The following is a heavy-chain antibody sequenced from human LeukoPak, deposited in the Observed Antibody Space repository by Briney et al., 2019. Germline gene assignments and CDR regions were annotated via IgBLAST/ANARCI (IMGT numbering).Heavy chain of an antibody. V-gene: IGHV1-69*13. J-gene: IGHJ4*02. Sequence: ASVKVSCKASGGTFSSYAISWVRQAPGQGLEWMGGIIPIFGTANYAQKFQGRVTITADESTSTAYMELSSLRSEDTAVYYCARDIFGTSRPSDYWGQGTLVTVSS. CDR2: IIPIFGTA. CDR1: GGTFSSYA. D-gene: IGHD1-14*01. CDR3: ARDIFGTSRPSDY.